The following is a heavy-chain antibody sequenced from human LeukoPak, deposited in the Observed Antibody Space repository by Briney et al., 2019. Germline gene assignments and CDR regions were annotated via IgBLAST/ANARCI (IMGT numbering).Heavy chain of an antibody. V-gene: IGHV4-59*12. CDR2: LYYSGST. J-gene: IGHJ6*03. Sequence: SETLSLTCTVSGGSISTYYWSWIRQPPGKGLEWIGYLYYSGSTNYNPSLKSRVTISVDTSKNQFSLKLSSVTAADTAVYYCARTYYDILTENYYYMDVWGKGTTVTVSS. CDR3: ARTYYDILTENYYYMDV. D-gene: IGHD3-9*01. CDR1: GGSISTYY.